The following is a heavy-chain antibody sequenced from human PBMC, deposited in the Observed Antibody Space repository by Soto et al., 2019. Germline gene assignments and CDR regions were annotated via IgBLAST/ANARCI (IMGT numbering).Heavy chain of an antibody. J-gene: IGHJ6*02. CDR3: ARDREWLRPEYYYYYGMDV. V-gene: IGHV1-46*01. D-gene: IGHD5-12*01. Sequence: ASVKVSCKASGYTFTSYCMHWVRQAPGQGLEWMGIINPSGGSTSYAQKFQGRVTMTRDTSTSTVYMELSSLRSEDTAVYYCARDREWLRPEYYYYYGMDVWGQGTTVTVS. CDR2: INPSGGST. CDR1: GYTFTSYC.